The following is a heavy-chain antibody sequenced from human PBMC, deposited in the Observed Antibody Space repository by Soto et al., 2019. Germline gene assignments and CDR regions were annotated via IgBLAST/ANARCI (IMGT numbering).Heavy chain of an antibody. CDR1: GCYISSGFYY. CDR3: ARDPTP. CDR2: IYYSGNT. Sequence: SETLSLTCPVSGCYISSGFYYWSWIRQHPGKGLEWIGYIYYSGNTYYNPSLKSRVTISVDTSKNQFSLKLSSVTAADTAVYYCARDPTPWGQGTLVTVSS. J-gene: IGHJ5*02. V-gene: IGHV4-31*03.